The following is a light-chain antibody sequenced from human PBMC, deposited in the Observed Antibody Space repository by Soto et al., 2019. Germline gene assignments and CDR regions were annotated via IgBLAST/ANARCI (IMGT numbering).Light chain of an antibody. V-gene: IGKV1-39*01. CDR2: AAS. CDR1: QSISSY. CDR3: QQYNSYSWT. Sequence: IRMTKSPSSLSASVGDRVTITCRASQSISSYLNWYQQKPGKAPKLLIYAASSLQSGVPSRFSGSGSGTEFTLTISSLQPDDFATYYCQQYNSYSWTFGQGTKGDIK. J-gene: IGKJ1*01.